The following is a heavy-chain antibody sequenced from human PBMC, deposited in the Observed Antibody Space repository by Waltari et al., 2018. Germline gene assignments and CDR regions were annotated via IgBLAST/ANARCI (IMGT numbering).Heavy chain of an antibody. J-gene: IGHJ4*02. V-gene: IGHV1-2*06. CDR1: GYTFTGYS. CDR3: ARAGAGLDY. CDR2: INPNSGGT. D-gene: IGHD7-27*01. Sequence: QVQLVQSGAEVKKPGASVKVACKASGYTFTGYSMQCVLQAPGQGLEWMGRINPNSGGTNYAQKFQGRVTMTRDTSISTAYMELSRLRSDDTAVYYCARAGAGLDYWGQGTLVTVSS.